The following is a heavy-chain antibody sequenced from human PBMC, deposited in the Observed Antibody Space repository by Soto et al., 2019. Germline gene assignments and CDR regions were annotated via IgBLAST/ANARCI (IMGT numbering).Heavy chain of an antibody. CDR3: ARWGGEIAVAGMDYYYYMAV. CDR1: GYTFTSYG. CDR2: ISAYNGNT. Sequence: QVQLVQSGAEVKKPGASVKVSCKASGYTFTSYGISWVRQAPGQGLEWMGWISAYNGNTNYAQKLQGRVTMTTDTSTSTAYMELRSLRSDETSVYYCARWGGEIAVAGMDYYYYMAVWGKGTTVTVSS. D-gene: IGHD6-19*01. V-gene: IGHV1-18*01. J-gene: IGHJ6*03.